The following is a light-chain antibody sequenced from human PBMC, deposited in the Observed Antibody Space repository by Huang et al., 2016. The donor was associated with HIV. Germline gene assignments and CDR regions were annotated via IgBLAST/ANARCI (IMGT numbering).Light chain of an antibody. CDR3: QQYQDWPRT. J-gene: IGKJ1*01. Sequence: EIVMTQSPGTLSLSPGERATLSCRPSQSVSSNLAWYQHKPGQAPRRLIYGASTRATGVTARFSGSGSGTEFTLTISSLQSDDFVVYYCQQYQDWPRTFGQGTKVEIK. CDR2: GAS. CDR1: QSVSSN. V-gene: IGKV3-15*01.